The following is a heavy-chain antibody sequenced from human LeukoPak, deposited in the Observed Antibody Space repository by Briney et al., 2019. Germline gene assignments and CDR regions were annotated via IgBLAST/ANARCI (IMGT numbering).Heavy chain of an antibody. CDR1: GYTFTSYD. J-gene: IGHJ4*02. CDR2: IDPNSGGT. Sequence: ASVKVSCKASGYTFTSYDINWVRQAPGQGLEWMGWIDPNSGGTNYAQKFQGRVTMTRDTSINTAYMELSRLRSDDSAVYYCARAKRLPLDYWGQGALVTVSS. CDR3: ARAKRLPLDY. D-gene: IGHD1-1*01. V-gene: IGHV1-2*02.